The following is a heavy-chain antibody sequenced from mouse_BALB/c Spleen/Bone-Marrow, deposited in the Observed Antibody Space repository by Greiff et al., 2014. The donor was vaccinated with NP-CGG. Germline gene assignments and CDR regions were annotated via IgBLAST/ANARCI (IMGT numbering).Heavy chain of an antibody. Sequence: EVNVVESGGGLVQPGSSLRLSCAASGFTFTDYYMNWVRQPPGKALEWLGFIRNKANGYTTEFSASVKGRFTISRDNSQNILYLQMNTLRAEDSATYYCARYDGYSDNAMDYWGQGTSVTVSS. CDR3: ARYDGYSDNAMDY. V-gene: IGHV7-3*02. J-gene: IGHJ4*01. CDR1: GFTFTDYY. D-gene: IGHD2-3*01. CDR2: IRNKANGYTT.